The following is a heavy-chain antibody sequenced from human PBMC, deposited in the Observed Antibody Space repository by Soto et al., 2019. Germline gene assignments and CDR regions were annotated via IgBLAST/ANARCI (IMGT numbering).Heavy chain of an antibody. V-gene: IGHV3-30*18. CDR3: AKDWGSYYFGMDV. Sequence: VAVMSYDGSKKYYADSVKGRFTISRDNSKNTLHLQMNSLRAEDTAMYYCAKDWGSYYFGMDVWGQGTTVTVSS. D-gene: IGHD3-16*01. CDR2: MSYDGSKK. J-gene: IGHJ6*02.